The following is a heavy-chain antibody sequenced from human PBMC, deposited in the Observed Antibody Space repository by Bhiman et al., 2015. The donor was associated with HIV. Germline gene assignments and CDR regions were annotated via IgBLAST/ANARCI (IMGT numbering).Heavy chain of an antibody. D-gene: IGHD1-1*01. Sequence: EVQLVESGGGLVKPGGSLRLSCAASGFTFSSYSMNWVRQAPGKGLEWVSSISSSSSYIYYADSVKGRFTISRDNAKNSLYLQMNSLRAEDTAVYYCARGNWNDGSHGYWGQGTLVTVSS. CDR3: ARGNWNDGSHGY. V-gene: IGHV3-21*01. CDR2: ISSSSSYI. J-gene: IGHJ4*02. CDR1: GFTFSSYS.